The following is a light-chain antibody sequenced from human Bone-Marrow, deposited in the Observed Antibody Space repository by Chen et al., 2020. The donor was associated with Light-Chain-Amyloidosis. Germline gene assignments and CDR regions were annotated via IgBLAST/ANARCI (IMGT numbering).Light chain of an antibody. J-gene: IGLJ3*02. CDR1: NIGSTS. CDR2: DDS. Sequence: SYVLTPPSSVSVAPGQTATIACGGNNIGSTSVHWYQQTPGQGPLLVVYDDSDRPSGIPERLSGSNSGNTATLTISRVEAGEEADYYCQVWDRSSDRPVFGGGTKLTVL. V-gene: IGLV3-21*02. CDR3: QVWDRSSDRPV.